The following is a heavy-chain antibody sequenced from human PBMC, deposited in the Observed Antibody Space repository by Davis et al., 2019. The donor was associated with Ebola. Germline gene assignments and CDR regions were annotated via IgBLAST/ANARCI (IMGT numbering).Heavy chain of an antibody. CDR1: GFTFSRDW. V-gene: IGHV3-7*01. J-gene: IGHJ4*02. Sequence: GESLKISCAASGFTFSRDWMSWVRQAPGKGLEWVANIKQDGSEKYYVDSVKGRFTISRDNAKNSLFLQMNSLRSDDTAGYYCARDVAGRAGYWGQGTLVTVSS. CDR3: ARDVAGRAGY. D-gene: IGHD1-14*01. CDR2: IKQDGSEK.